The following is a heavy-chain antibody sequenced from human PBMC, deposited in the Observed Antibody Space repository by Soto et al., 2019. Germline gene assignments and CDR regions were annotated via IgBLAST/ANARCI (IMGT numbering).Heavy chain of an antibody. D-gene: IGHD5-18*01. Sequence: EVQLVESGGGLVQPGGSLSLSCAASGFTFSSYWMHWVRQVPGKGLVWVARIKADGSSTNYADSVKGRFTISRDNAQNTLFLQINSLTAEDTAVDYCARGINGYYAFDVWGQGTMVTVSS. CDR1: GFTFSSYW. V-gene: IGHV3-74*01. CDR2: IKADGSST. CDR3: ARGINGYYAFDV. J-gene: IGHJ3*01.